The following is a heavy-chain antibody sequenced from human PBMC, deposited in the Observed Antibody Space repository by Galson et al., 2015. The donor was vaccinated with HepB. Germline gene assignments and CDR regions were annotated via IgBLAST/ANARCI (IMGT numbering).Heavy chain of an antibody. Sequence: SLRLSCAASGFTFSSYAMHWVRQAPGKGLEWVAVISYDGSNKYYADSVKGRFTISRDNAKNSLYLQMNSLRAEDTAVYYCASIESSSWYRYYFDYWGQGTLVTVSS. CDR2: ISYDGSNK. CDR3: ASIESSSWYRYYFDY. V-gene: IGHV3-30-3*01. J-gene: IGHJ4*02. CDR1: GFTFSSYA. D-gene: IGHD6-13*01.